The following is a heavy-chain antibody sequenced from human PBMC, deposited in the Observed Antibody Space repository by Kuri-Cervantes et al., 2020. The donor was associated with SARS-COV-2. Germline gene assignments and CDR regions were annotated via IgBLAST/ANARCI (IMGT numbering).Heavy chain of an antibody. Sequence: GSLRLSCAVYGGSFSGYYWSWIRQPPGKGLEWIGEINHSGSTNYNPSLKSRVTISVDTSKNQFSLKLSSVTAADTAVYYCARLSSIAAPTGYWGQGTLVTVSS. CDR1: GGSFSGYY. D-gene: IGHD6-6*01. CDR2: INHSGST. J-gene: IGHJ4*01. CDR3: ARLSSIAAPTGY. V-gene: IGHV4-34*01.